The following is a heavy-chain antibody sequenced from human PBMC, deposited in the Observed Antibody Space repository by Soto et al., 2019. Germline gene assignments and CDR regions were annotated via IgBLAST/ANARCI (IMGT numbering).Heavy chain of an antibody. CDR3: ARVYILTVYGCMDV. CDR1: GDSIRTGNHY. J-gene: IGHJ6*02. CDR2: IYYSGST. V-gene: IGHV4-30-4*01. D-gene: IGHD3-9*01. Sequence: SETLSLTCTVSGDSIRTGNHYWSGIRQAAGTGLEWIGYIYYSGSTSYSPSLKSRVTISVDTSKNQFSLKLNSVTAADTALYYCARVYILTVYGCMDVWGQGTTVPVSS.